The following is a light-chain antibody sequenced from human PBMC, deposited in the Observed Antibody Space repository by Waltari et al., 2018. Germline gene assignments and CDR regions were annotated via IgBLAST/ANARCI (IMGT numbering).Light chain of an antibody. CDR3: SSYRGSFTLV. Sequence: QSALTQPASVSGSPGQSITISCTGTSSDVGAYDNVYWSQQHPGKAPKLMIYELPRRPPVVSNRFSGSKSGNTASLTISGLQAEDEADYYCSSYRGSFTLVFGGGTKVTVL. CDR2: ELP. V-gene: IGLV2-14*01. J-gene: IGLJ3*02. CDR1: SSDVGAYDN.